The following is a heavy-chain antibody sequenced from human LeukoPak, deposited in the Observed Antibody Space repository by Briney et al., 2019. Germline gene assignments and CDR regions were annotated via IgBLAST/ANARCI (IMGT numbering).Heavy chain of an antibody. CDR1: GGSISSSSYY. CDR2: IYYSGGT. J-gene: IGHJ3*02. V-gene: IGHV4-39*07. D-gene: IGHD2-2*01. CDR3: ARDWGDIVVVPAADDAFDI. Sequence: SETLSLTCTVSGGSISSSSYYWGWISQPPGKGLEWIGSIYYSGGTYYNPSLKSRVTISVDTSKNQFSLKLSSVTAADTAVYYCARDWGDIVVVPAADDAFDIWGQGTMVTVSS.